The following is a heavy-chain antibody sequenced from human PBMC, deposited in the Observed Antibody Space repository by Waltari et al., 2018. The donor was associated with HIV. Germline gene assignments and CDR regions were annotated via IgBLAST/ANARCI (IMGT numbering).Heavy chain of an antibody. CDR3: AREPGWGSRAYYYGMDV. D-gene: IGHD7-27*01. Sequence: QVQLQQSGPGLVKPSQTLPLTCAISGDSVSSNSAAWNWFRQSPSRGLEWLGRTYYRSKWYNDYAVSVKSRITINPDTSKNQFSLQLNSVTPEDTAVYYCAREPGWGSRAYYYGMDVWGQGTTVTVSS. J-gene: IGHJ6*02. V-gene: IGHV6-1*01. CDR1: GDSVSSNSAA. CDR2: TYYRSKWYN.